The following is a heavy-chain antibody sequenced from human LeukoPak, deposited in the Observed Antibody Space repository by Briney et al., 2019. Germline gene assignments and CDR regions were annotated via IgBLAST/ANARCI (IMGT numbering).Heavy chain of an antibody. CDR2: IIPIFGTA. V-gene: IGHV1-69*05. Sequence: SVKVSCKASGGTFSSYAISWVRQAPGQGLEWMGRIIPIFGTANYAQKFQGRVTITTDESTSTAYMELSSLRSEDTAVYYCARGVAARPYYFDYWGQGTLVTVSS. D-gene: IGHD6-6*01. CDR3: ARGVAARPYYFDY. CDR1: GGTFSSYA. J-gene: IGHJ4*02.